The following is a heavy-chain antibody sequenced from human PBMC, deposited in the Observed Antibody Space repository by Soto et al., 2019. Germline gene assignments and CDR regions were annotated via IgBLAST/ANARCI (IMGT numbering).Heavy chain of an antibody. CDR2: FDLENGET. D-gene: IGHD3-10*01. Sequence: ASVKVSCKVSGYTLTELSIHWVRQAPGEGLEWMGGFDLENGETIYAQRFQGRVTMTEESSADTPYMELSSLRSEDTAVCYCAIEVRRSNQLDHWGQGTMVTVSS. CDR3: AIEVRRSNQLDH. V-gene: IGHV1-24*01. J-gene: IGHJ4*02. CDR1: GYTLTELS.